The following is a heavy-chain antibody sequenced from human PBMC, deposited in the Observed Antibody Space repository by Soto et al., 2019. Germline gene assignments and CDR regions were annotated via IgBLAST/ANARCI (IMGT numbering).Heavy chain of an antibody. D-gene: IGHD3-10*01. CDR1: GYTLTGYY. V-gene: IGHV1-2*02. CDR3: ALXPFTILRGVPHYYALDV. CDR2: INPNSGGT. J-gene: IGHJ6*02. Sequence: ASVKVSCKASGYTLTGYYIHWMRQAPGQGLEWLGWINPNSGGTKYAQKFQGRVTMTRDTSISTVYMDLTRLKYDDTAVYYCALXPFTILRGVPHYYALDVWGQGTTVTVSS.